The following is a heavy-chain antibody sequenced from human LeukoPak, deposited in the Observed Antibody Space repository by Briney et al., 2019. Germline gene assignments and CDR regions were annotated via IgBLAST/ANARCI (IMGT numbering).Heavy chain of an antibody. CDR3: AREYASSSGEFDY. Sequence: GGSLRLSCVASEFMFSTYWMSWVRQAPGKGLEWVANIKQDGSEKYYVDSVKGRFTISRDNAKNSLYLQMNSLRVEDTAVYYCAREYASSSGEFDYWGQGTLVTVSS. D-gene: IGHD6-6*01. CDR1: EFMFSTYW. V-gene: IGHV3-7*01. J-gene: IGHJ4*02. CDR2: IKQDGSEK.